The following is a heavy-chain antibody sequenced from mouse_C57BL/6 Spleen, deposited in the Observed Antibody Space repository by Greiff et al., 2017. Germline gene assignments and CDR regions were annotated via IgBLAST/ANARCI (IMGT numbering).Heavy chain of an antibody. V-gene: IGHV1-82*01. J-gene: IGHJ2*01. Sequence: VMLVESGPELVKPGASVKISCKASGYAFSSSWMNWVKQRPGKGLEWIGRIYPGDGDTNYNGKFKGKATLTADKSSSTAYMQLSSLTSEDSAVYFCARLDYYGSSYVDYWGQGTTLTVSS. D-gene: IGHD1-1*01. CDR1: GYAFSSSW. CDR2: IYPGDGDT. CDR3: ARLDYYGSSYVDY.